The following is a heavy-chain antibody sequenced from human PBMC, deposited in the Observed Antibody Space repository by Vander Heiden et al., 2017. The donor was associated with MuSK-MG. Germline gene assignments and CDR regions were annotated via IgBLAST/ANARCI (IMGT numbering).Heavy chain of an antibody. V-gene: IGHV3-21*03. CDR2: ISSSSSYI. Sequence: EVQLVESGGGLVKPGGSLRLSCAASGFTFSSYSMNWVRQATGKGLEWVSSISSSSSYIYYADSVKGRFTISRDNAKNSLYLQMNSLRAEDTAVYYCARTPNPRDSKDYGYWGQGTLVTVSS. J-gene: IGHJ4*02. CDR1: GFTFSSYS. D-gene: IGHD3-22*01. CDR3: ARTPNPRDSKDYGY.